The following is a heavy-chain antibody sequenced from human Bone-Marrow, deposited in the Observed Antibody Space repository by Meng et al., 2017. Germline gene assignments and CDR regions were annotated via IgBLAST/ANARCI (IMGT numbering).Heavy chain of an antibody. CDR3: ARDFYDSNGYYRVFDY. V-gene: IGHV3-33*01. D-gene: IGHD3-22*01. J-gene: IGHJ4*02. Sequence: GGSLRLSCAASGFTFSSYGMHWVRQAPGKGLEWVAVIWYDGSNKYYADSVKGRFTISRDNSKNTLYLQMNSLRAEDTAVYYCARDFYDSNGYYRVFDYWGQGTLVTVSS. CDR2: IWYDGSNK. CDR1: GFTFSSYG.